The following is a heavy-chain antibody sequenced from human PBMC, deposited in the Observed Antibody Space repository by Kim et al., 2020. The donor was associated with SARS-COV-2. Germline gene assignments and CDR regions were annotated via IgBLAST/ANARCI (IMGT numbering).Heavy chain of an antibody. Sequence: GGSLRLSCAASGFTFSSYSMNWVRQAPGKGLEWVSYISSSSSTIYYADSVKGRFTISRDNAKNSLYLQMNSLRAEDTAVYYCAREWVTAMVKYYYYGMDVWGQGTTVTVSS. CDR1: GFTFSSYS. D-gene: IGHD5-18*01. CDR2: ISSSSSTI. J-gene: IGHJ6*02. CDR3: AREWVTAMVKYYYYGMDV. V-gene: IGHV3-48*04.